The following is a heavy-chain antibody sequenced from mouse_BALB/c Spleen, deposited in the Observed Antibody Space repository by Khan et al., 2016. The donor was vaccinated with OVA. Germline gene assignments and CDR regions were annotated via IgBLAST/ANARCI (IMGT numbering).Heavy chain of an antibody. CDR3: TRSYGSFYFDY. Sequence: VQLQQSGTVPARPGASVKMSCKASGYSFTSYWMHWVTQRPGQGLEWIGAFYPGSSDTRYNPMFKDRAKLTAVTSASTVYMELSSLTNEDSAVYYCTRSYGSFYFDYWGQGTTLTVSS. V-gene: IGHV1-5*01. J-gene: IGHJ2*01. D-gene: IGHD2-2*01. CDR2: FYPGSSDT. CDR1: GYSFTSYW.